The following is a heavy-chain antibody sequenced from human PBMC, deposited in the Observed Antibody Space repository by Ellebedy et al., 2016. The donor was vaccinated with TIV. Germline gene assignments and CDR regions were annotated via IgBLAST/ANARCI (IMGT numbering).Heavy chain of an antibody. J-gene: IGHJ4*02. CDR1: GGTFSSYA. V-gene: IGHV1-69*13. Sequence: SVKVSCXASGGTFSSYAISWVRQAPGQGLEWMGGIIPIFGTANYAQKFQGRVTITADESTSTAYMELSSLRSEDTAVYYCARENVDHRVCWGQGTLVTVSS. D-gene: IGHD5-12*01. CDR2: IIPIFGTA. CDR3: ARENVDHRVC.